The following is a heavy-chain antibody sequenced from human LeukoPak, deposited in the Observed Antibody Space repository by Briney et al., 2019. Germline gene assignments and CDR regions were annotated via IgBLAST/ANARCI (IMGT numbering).Heavy chain of an antibody. Sequence: GGSLRLSCAASGFTFSNAWMSWVRQAPGKGLEWVGRIKSKTDGGTTDYAAPVKGRFTISRDDSKNTLYLQMNSLKTEDTAVYYCTTEHNRAMHIVVVTAIPGDYWGQGTLVTVSS. CDR2: IKSKTDGGTT. V-gene: IGHV3-15*01. D-gene: IGHD2-21*02. CDR1: GFTFSNAW. J-gene: IGHJ4*02. CDR3: TTEHNRAMHIVVVTAIPGDY.